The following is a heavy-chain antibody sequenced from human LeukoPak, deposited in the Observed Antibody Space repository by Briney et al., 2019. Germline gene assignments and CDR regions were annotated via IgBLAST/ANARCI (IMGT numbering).Heavy chain of an antibody. CDR2: ISGNGGST. CDR3: AKIPLALFMFDY. V-gene: IGHV3-23*01. Sequence: GGSLRLSCAASGFTFSNYAMNWVRQAPGKGLEWVSTISGNGGSTNYADSVKGRFTISRDNSRNTLYLQMRSLRAEDTAVYYCAKIPLALFMFDYWGQGTLVTASS. J-gene: IGHJ4*02. D-gene: IGHD3-16*01. CDR1: GFTFSNYA.